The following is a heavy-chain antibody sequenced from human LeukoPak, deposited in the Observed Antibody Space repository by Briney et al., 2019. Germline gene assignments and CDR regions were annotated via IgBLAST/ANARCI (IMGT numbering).Heavy chain of an antibody. CDR2: ISGSGGST. D-gene: IGHD1-26*01. CDR1: GFTFSSYA. Sequence: GGSLRLSCAASGFTFSSYAMSWVRQAPGKGLEWVSAISGSGGSTYYADSVKGRFTISRDNSKNTLYLQMNSLRVEDTAVYYCAKDRIVGATTSYDYFDYWGQGTLVTVSS. V-gene: IGHV3-23*01. J-gene: IGHJ4*02. CDR3: AKDRIVGATTSYDYFDY.